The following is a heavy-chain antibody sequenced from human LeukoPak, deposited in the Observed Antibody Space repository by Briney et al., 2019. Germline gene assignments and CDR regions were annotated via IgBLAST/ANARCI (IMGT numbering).Heavy chain of an antibody. V-gene: IGHV4-34*01. CDR1: GGSFSGYY. Sequence: SETLSLTCAVYGGSFSGYYWSWIRQPPGKGLERIGEINHSGSTNYNPSLKSRVTISVDTSKNQFSLKLSSVTAADTAVYYCARAAGYCSGGSCCFGYWGQGTLVTVSS. D-gene: IGHD2-15*01. CDR2: INHSGST. CDR3: ARAAGYCSGGSCCFGY. J-gene: IGHJ4*02.